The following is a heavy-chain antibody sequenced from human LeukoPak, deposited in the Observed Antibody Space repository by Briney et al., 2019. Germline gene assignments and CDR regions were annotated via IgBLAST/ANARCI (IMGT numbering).Heavy chain of an antibody. CDR3: ARDTRVGDTMDFDY. J-gene: IGHJ4*02. CDR2: ISSSSSAM. CDR1: GFTFSTHS. D-gene: IGHD1-26*01. V-gene: IGHV3-48*02. Sequence: GGSLRLSCAASGFTFSTHSMHWVRQAPGKGLEWVSYISSSSSAMLYADSVKGRFTISRDNAKNSLYLQMNSLRDEDTAVYYCARDTRVGDTMDFDYWGQGTLVTVSS.